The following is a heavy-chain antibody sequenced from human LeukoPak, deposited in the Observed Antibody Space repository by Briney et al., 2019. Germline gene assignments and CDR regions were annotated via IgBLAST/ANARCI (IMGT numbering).Heavy chain of an antibody. V-gene: IGHV4-34*01. CDR3: ARGCERCSGYHQYYFDY. D-gene: IGHD3-22*01. CDR2: INHSGST. CDR1: SRSFSGYY. Sequence: SETLSLTCAVYSRSFSGYYWSWTRQPPGKGLEWIGEINHSGSTNYNPSLKSRVTISVDTSKNQFSLKLSSVTAADTAVYYCARGCERCSGYHQYYFDYWGQGTLVTVSS. J-gene: IGHJ4*02.